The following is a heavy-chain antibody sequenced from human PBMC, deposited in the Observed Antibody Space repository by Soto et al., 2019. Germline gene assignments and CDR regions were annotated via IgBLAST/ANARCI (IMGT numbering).Heavy chain of an antibody. D-gene: IGHD6-19*01. CDR2: IYTSGST. J-gene: IGHJ1*01. V-gene: IGHV4-4*07. CDR3: ARVGAVAAFEYFQH. CDR1: GGSISSYY. Sequence: PSETLSLTCTVSGGSISSYYWSWIRQPAGKGLEWIGRIYTSGSTNYNPSLKSRVTMSVDTSKNQFSLKLSSVTAADTAVYYCARVGAVAAFEYFQHWGQGTLVTVSS.